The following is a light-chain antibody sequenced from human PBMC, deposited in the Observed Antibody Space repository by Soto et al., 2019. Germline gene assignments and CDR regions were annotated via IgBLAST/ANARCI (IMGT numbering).Light chain of an antibody. CDR1: SSNIGSNT. J-gene: IGLJ2*01. Sequence: QSVLTQPHSASGTPGQRVTISCSGSSSNIGSNTVNWYQQLPGTAPKLLIYSNTQRPSGVPDRFSGSKSGTSVSLAISELQSEDEADYYCAAWDDSLNGFVVFGGGTKVTVL. V-gene: IGLV1-44*01. CDR2: SNT. CDR3: AAWDDSLNGFVV.